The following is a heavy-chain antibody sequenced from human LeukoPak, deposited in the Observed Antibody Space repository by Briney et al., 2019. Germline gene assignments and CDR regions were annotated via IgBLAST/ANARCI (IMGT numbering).Heavy chain of an antibody. V-gene: IGHV3-43*02. J-gene: IGHJ1*01. CDR2: ISGDGGST. Sequence: GGALRLSFAASGFTFYNYSIHWGRQAPGEGLEWVSLISGDGGSTYYADSMKGRFTISRDNSKNSLYLQMNSLRTEDTALYYCARDSQEFFQHWGQGTLVTVSS. CDR1: GFTFYNYS. CDR3: ARDSQEFFQH.